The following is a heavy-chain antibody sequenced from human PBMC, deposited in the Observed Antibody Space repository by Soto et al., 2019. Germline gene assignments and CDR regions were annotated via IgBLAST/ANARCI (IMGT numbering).Heavy chain of an antibody. Sequence: PSVTLSLPCTVSGGSISSYYWSWIRQPPEKGLEWIGYIYYSGSTNYNPSLKSRVTIQVDTSKNQFSLKLSSVTAADTAVYYCARREPGGGQLLEEWYWFDPWGQGTLVTVSS. J-gene: IGHJ5*02. D-gene: IGHD2-2*01. CDR1: GGSISSYY. CDR3: ARREPGGGQLLEEWYWFDP. CDR2: IYYSGST. V-gene: IGHV4-59*08.